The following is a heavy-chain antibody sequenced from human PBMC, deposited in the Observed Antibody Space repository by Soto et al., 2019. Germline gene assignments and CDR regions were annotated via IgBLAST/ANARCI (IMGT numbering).Heavy chain of an antibody. J-gene: IGHJ6*02. CDR1: GGSISSGGYY. V-gene: IGHV4-31*03. D-gene: IGHD6-6*01. CDR2: IYYSGST. CDR3: ARDSSSSSWRLVYYNYGMDV. Sequence: LSLTCTVSGGSISSGGYYWSWIRQHPGKGLEWIGYIYYSGSTYYNPSLKSRVTISVDTSKNQFSLKLSSVTAADTAVYYCARDSSSSSWRLVYYNYGMDVWGQGTTVTVSS.